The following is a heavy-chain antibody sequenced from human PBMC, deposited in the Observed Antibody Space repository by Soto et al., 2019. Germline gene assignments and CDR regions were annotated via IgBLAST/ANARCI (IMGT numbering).Heavy chain of an antibody. Sequence: SETLSLTCTVSGGSISSSSYYWGWIRQPPGKGLEWIGSIYYSGSTYYNPSLNSRVTISVDTSKNQFSLKLSSVTAADTAVYYCARCRLVSTRGGFDYWGQGTLVTVSS. CDR1: GGSISSSSYY. CDR2: IYYSGST. V-gene: IGHV4-39*01. D-gene: IGHD3-16*01. J-gene: IGHJ4*02. CDR3: ARCRLVSTRGGFDY.